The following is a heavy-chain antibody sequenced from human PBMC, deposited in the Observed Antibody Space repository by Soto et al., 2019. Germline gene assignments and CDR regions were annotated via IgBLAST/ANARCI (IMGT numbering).Heavy chain of an antibody. CDR1: GGSISSGGYY. CDR2: IYYSGST. CDR3: ARAYYDFWCGYYSPWFDP. Sequence: PSETLSLTCTVSGGSISSGGYYWSWIRQHPGKGLEWIGYIYYSGSTYYNPSLKSRVTISVDTSKNQFSLKLSSVTAADTAVYYCARAYYDFWCGYYSPWFDPWGQGTLVTVSS. D-gene: IGHD3-3*01. V-gene: IGHV4-31*03. J-gene: IGHJ5*02.